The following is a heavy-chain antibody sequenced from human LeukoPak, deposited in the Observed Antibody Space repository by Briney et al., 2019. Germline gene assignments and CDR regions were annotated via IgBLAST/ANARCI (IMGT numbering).Heavy chain of an antibody. V-gene: IGHV3-30*18. CDR1: GFTFSSYG. CDR3: AKDWGLRSYLFDC. J-gene: IGHJ4*02. CDR2: ISYDGSNQ. D-gene: IGHD1-26*01. Sequence: GGSLRLSCAASGFTFSSYGMHWVRQAPGKGLEWVAVISYDGSNQYYADSVKGRFTISRDNSKNMLYMQMNSLRAKDTAVYYGAKDWGLRSYLFDCWGQGRLVTVSA.